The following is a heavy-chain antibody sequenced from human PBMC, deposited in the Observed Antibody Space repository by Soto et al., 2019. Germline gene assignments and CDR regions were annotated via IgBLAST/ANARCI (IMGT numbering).Heavy chain of an antibody. CDR1: GGSITRRSSY. CDR2: FYDGNT. Sequence: SETLSLTCIVSGGSITRRSSYWAWIRQPPGKGLEWVGTFYDGNTYHNPSLRSRITIAVDTSKNQFSLKLNSVAAADTAFYCCATTRGLAVGGSFDYWGQGMLVTVSS. CDR3: ATTRGLAVGGSFDY. V-gene: IGHV4-39*01. J-gene: IGHJ4*02. D-gene: IGHD3-10*01.